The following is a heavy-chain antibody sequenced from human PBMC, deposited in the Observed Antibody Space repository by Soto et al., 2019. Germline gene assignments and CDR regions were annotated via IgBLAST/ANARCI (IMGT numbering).Heavy chain of an antibody. J-gene: IGHJ1*01. V-gene: IGHV4-61*01. D-gene: IGHD1-26*01. CDR1: GGSVNICTYY. Sequence: PSETLSLTCTVPGGSVNICTYYWSWIRQPPGKGLEWIGFIHYSGSTNYNPSLKSRVTMSVDTSKNQFSLKLTSVNAADTAVYYCTRGGAASEIDTWGQDALVTISS. CDR3: TRGGAASEIDT. CDR2: IHYSGST.